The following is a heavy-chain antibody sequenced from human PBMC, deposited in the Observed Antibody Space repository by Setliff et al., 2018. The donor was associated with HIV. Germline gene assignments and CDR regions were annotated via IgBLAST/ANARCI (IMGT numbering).Heavy chain of an antibody. Sequence: SETLSLTCTVSGDSISSYYWGWIRQTAGKGLEWIGRIYTSGTTNYNPSLTRRVIMSVDTSKNQFSLKLSSVTAADTAVYYCARKFWNGPPDYYYYGLDVWGQGTTVTVSS. CDR3: ARKFWNGPPDYYYYGLDV. V-gene: IGHV4-4*07. CDR1: GDSISSYY. CDR2: IYTSGTT. J-gene: IGHJ6*02. D-gene: IGHD3-3*01.